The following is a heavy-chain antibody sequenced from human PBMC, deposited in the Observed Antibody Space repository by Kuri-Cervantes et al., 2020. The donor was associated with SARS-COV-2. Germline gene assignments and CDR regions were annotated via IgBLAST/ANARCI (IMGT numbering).Heavy chain of an antibody. CDR1: GYSISSGYY. CDR3: ARHPFCGGDCDYFDY. Sequence: SETLSLTCAVSGYSISSGYYWGWIRQPPGRGLEWIGYVYDSGSTEYNPPLNSRVTISLDTSNNQFSLNLSSVTAADTAVYYCARHPFCGGDCDYFDYWSQGTLVTVSS. J-gene: IGHJ4*02. D-gene: IGHD2-21*01. V-gene: IGHV4-38-2*01. CDR2: VYDSGST.